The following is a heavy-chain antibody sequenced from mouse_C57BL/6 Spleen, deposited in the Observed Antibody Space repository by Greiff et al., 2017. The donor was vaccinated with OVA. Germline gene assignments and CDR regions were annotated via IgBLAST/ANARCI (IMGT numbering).Heavy chain of an antibody. Sequence: VQLQQPGAELVRPGTSVKLSCKASGYTFTSYWMHWVKQRPGQGLEWIGVIDPSDSYTNSNQKFKGKATLTVDTSSSTAYMQLSSLTSEDSAGYYCAGGFAYWGQGTLVTVSA. V-gene: IGHV1-59*01. J-gene: IGHJ3*01. CDR3: AGGFAY. CDR1: GYTFTSYW. CDR2: IDPSDSYT.